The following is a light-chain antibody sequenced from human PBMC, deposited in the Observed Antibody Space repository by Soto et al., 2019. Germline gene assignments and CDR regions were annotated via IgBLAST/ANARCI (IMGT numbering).Light chain of an antibody. V-gene: IGKV3-20*01. J-gene: IGKJ1*01. CDR3: QQYDCSPWK. Sequence: EIVLTQSPGTLSLSPGERATLSCRASQSVSSSYLAWYQQKPGQAPRLLIYGTSSMATGIPDRFSGSGSGKDFILTISRLEPEDVAVYYWQQYDCSPWKFGQGTKGEIK. CDR2: GTS. CDR1: QSVSSSY.